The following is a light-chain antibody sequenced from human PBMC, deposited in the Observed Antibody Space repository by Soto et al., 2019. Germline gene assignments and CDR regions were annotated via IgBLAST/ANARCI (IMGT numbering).Light chain of an antibody. CDR3: QQYNSYSWT. J-gene: IGKJ1*01. CDR2: DAS. V-gene: IGKV1-33*01. Sequence: DIQMTQSPSSLSASVGDRVTITCQASQDISNYLNWYQQKPGKAPKLLIYDASNLETGVPSRFSGSGSGTDFTFTISSLQPEDIATYYCQQYNSYSWTFDQGTKVEIK. CDR1: QDISNY.